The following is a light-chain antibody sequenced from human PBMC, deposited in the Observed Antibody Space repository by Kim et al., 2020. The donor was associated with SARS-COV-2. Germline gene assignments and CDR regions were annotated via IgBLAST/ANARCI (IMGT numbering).Light chain of an antibody. CDR2: EDS. CDR3: YSTDSSGNHRV. Sequence: SYELTQPPSVSVSPGQTARITCSGDALPKKYANWYQQKSGQAPVLVIYEDSKRPCGIPGRFSVSSSGTMATLTISGAQVEDEAHYYCYSTDSSGNHRVFGGGTQLTVL. CDR1: ALPKKY. J-gene: IGLJ3*02. V-gene: IGLV3-10*01.